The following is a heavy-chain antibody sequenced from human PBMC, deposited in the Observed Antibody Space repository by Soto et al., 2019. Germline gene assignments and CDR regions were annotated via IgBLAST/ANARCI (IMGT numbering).Heavy chain of an antibody. CDR2: ISSNGGST. J-gene: IGHJ4*02. Sequence: GGSLRLSCSASGFTFSSYAMHWVRQAPGKGLEYVSAISSNGGSTYYADSVKGRFTISRDNSKNTLYLQMSSLRAEDTAVYYCVKDTPNHPYYDILTGYYSLFDYWGQGTLVTVSS. CDR3: VKDTPNHPYYDILTGYYSLFDY. D-gene: IGHD3-9*01. V-gene: IGHV3-64D*08. CDR1: GFTFSSYA.